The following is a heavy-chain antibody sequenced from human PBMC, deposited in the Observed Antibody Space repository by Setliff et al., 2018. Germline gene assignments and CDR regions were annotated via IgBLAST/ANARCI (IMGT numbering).Heavy chain of an antibody. Sequence: ASVKVSCKASGYIFTTYAIGWMRQAPGQGPEWMGWINTNTGNPSYAQDFTGRFAFSLDTSVSTAYLQISSLKAKDTAVYYCARASRFGTIVYKGYYYMDVWGKGTTVTVSS. V-gene: IGHV7-4-1*02. CDR1: GYIFTTYA. CDR3: ARASRFGTIVYKGYYYMDV. D-gene: IGHD3-10*01. J-gene: IGHJ6*03. CDR2: INTNTGNP.